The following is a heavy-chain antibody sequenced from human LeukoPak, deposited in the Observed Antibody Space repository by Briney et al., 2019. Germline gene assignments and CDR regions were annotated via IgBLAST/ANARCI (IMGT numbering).Heavy chain of an antibody. D-gene: IGHD3-3*01. Sequence: GASVKVSCKASGYTFTGYYMHWVRQAPGQGLEWMGWINPNSGGTNYAQKFQGRVTMTRDTSISTAYMELSRLRSDDTAVYYCARERVTIFGVVISYYYYMDVWGKGTTVTVSS. V-gene: IGHV1-2*02. CDR3: ARERVTIFGVVISYYYYMDV. CDR1: GYTFTGYY. CDR2: INPNSGGT. J-gene: IGHJ6*03.